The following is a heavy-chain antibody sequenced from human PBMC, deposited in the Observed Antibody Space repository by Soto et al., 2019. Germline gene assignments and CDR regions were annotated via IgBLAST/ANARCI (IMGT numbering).Heavy chain of an antibody. D-gene: IGHD2-2*01. CDR3: AASEQLPSRYYYYYGREV. Sequence: WGSLRLSCAASGFTFSSYAMSWVRQAPGKGLEWVSAISVSVGITYYADSVKGRFTISRDNSKNTLYLQMNSLRAEDTAVYYCAASEQLPSRYYYYYGREVWGQGTPVIVSS. V-gene: IGHV3-23*01. CDR2: ISVSVGIT. CDR1: GFTFSSYA. J-gene: IGHJ6*02.